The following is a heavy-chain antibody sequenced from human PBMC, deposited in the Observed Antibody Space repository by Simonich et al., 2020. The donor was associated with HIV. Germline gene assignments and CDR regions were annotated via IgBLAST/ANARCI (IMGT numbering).Heavy chain of an antibody. Sequence: QVQLVQSGSELKKPGASVKVSCKASGYTFTSYGIIWVRLAPGQGLEWMGGISAYNGNTNDAQKRQGRVTMTTDTSTSTAYREQRSLRSDDTAVYYCARNLAVAASFFDYWGQGTLVTVSS. D-gene: IGHD6-19*01. CDR1: GYTFTSYG. CDR2: ISAYNGNT. CDR3: ARNLAVAASFFDY. J-gene: IGHJ4*02. V-gene: IGHV1-18*01.